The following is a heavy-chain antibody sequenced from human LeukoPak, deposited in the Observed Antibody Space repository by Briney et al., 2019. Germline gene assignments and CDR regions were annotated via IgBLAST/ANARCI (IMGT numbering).Heavy chain of an antibody. CDR2: FDPEDGET. V-gene: IGHV1-24*01. CDR3: ATAPIMVRGVIGDYFDY. J-gene: IGHJ4*02. D-gene: IGHD3-10*01. Sequence: ASVKVSCKASGYTFTGYYMHWVRQAPGKGLEWMGGFDPEDGETIYAQKFQGRVTMTEDTSTDTAYMELSSLRSEDTAVYYCATAPIMVRGVIGDYFDYWGQGTLVTVSS. CDR1: GYTFTGYY.